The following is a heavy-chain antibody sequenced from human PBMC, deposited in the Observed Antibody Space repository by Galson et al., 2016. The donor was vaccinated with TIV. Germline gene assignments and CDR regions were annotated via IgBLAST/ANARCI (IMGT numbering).Heavy chain of an antibody. CDR1: GYTFRDYA. Sequence: SVKVSCKASGYTFRDYALHWVRQAPGQRPEWLGWINAGIGNAKLSQRFQDRVTITRDRSASTAYLTLTRLRSEDTAVYFCASRSGTWNYLDAFDTWGQGTAVTVSS. D-gene: IGHD1-7*01. CDR3: ASRSGTWNYLDAFDT. CDR2: INAGIGNA. V-gene: IGHV1-3*01. J-gene: IGHJ3*02.